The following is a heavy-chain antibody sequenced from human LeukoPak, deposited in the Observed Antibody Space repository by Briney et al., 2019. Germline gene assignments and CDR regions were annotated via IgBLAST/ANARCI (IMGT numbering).Heavy chain of an antibody. Sequence: SQTLSLTCTVSGDSISSGDYSWSWIRQPSGKGLEWNGYIFHSGSSYYHPSLRSRVTISVDRSRNQFSLRLTSVTAADTAVYYCARELWFVNAPGSWLDPWGQGTLVTVSS. CDR1: GDSISSGDYS. D-gene: IGHD3-10*01. V-gene: IGHV4-30-2*01. CDR3: ARELWFVNAPGSWLDP. CDR2: IFHSGSS. J-gene: IGHJ5*02.